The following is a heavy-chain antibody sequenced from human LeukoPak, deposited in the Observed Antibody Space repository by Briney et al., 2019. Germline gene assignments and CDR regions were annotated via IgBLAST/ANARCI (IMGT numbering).Heavy chain of an antibody. CDR2: IRYDGSEK. CDR1: GFTFSNSG. CDR3: ARDIPRGSTHLDY. V-gene: IGHV3-30*02. D-gene: IGHD1-26*01. J-gene: IGHJ4*02. Sequence: PGGSLRLSCAASGFTFSNSGMHWVRQAPGKGLEWVAFIRYDGSEKFYADSVKGRFTISRDNAENSLYLQMNILRVEDTAVYYCARDIPRGSTHLDYWGQGTLVTVSA.